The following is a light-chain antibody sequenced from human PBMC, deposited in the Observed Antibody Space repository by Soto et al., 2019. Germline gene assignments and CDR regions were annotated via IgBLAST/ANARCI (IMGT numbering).Light chain of an antibody. CDR2: EVT. CDR3: SSHTSGSTRV. Sequence: QSALTQPASVSGSPGQSITISCTGSSSDVGGYNYVSWYQHLPGKAPELIVYEVTKRPSWVSNRFSGSKSGNTASLTISGLQPEDEADYYCSSHTSGSTRVFGSGTKVTVL. V-gene: IGLV2-14*01. CDR1: SSDVGGYNY. J-gene: IGLJ1*01.